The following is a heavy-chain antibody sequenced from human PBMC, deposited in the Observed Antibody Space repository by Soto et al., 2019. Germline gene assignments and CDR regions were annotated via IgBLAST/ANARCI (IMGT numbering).Heavy chain of an antibody. J-gene: IGHJ6*03. Sequence: EVQVLESGGGLVQPGGSLRLSCVASGFTFSTYPMNWVRQAPGKGLEWVSGISGSGSDRYYADSVRGRFTISRDNSNNTLNLQMDSLRAEDTAIYYCTKTPRSYYYYMDVWGKGTTVTVSS. D-gene: IGHD3-10*01. V-gene: IGHV3-23*01. CDR1: GFTFSTYP. CDR3: TKTPRSYYYYMDV. CDR2: ISGSGSDR.